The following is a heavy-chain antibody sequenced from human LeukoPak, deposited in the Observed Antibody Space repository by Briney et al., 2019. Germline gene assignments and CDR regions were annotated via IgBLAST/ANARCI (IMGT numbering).Heavy chain of an antibody. V-gene: IGHV3-74*01. CDR3: ANFDTGV. CDR2: IDTSGISA. CDR1: GFTFRTYW. Sequence: GGSLRLSCVDSGFTFRTYWMYWVRQAPGKGLEWVSHIDTSGISATYADSVKGRFTISRDNAKNTVYLQMNSLRAEDTAIYYCANFDTGVWGQGTLVTVSS. D-gene: IGHD3-10*01. J-gene: IGHJ4*02.